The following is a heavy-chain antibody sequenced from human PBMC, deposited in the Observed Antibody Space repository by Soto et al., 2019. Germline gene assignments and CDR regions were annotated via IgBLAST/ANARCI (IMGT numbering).Heavy chain of an antibody. CDR1: GGSISSGGYY. D-gene: IGHD6-19*01. V-gene: IGHV4-31*03. CDR2: IYYSGST. J-gene: IGHJ4*02. CDR3: AREVSGWYYFDY. Sequence: SETLSLTCTVSGGSISSGGYYWSWTRQHPGKGLEWIGYIYYSGSTYYNPSLKSRVTISVDTSKNQFSLKLSSVTAADTAVYYCAREVSGWYYFDYWGQGTLVTVSS.